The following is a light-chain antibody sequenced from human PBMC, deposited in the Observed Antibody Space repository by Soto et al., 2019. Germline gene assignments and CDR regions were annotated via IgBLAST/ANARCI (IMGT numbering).Light chain of an antibody. J-gene: IGLJ2*01. CDR1: SGHSSYA. Sequence: QLVLTQSPSASASLGASVKLTCTLSSGHSSYAISWHQQQPEKGPRYLMKLSSDGSHSKGDGSPDRFSGSSSGAERYLTISSLRSEDEADYYCQIWDTGARVVFGGGTKVTVL. CDR3: QIWDTGARVV. CDR2: LSSDGSH. V-gene: IGLV4-69*01.